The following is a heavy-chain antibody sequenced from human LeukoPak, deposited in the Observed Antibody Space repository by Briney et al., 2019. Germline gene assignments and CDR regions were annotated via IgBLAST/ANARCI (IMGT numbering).Heavy chain of an antibody. Sequence: SETLSLTCAVYGGSFSGYYWSWIRQPPGKGLEWIGEINHSGSTNYNPSLKSRVTISVDTSKNQFSLKLSSVTAADTAVYYCATAAGTWYFDYWGQGTLVTVSS. D-gene: IGHD6-13*01. V-gene: IGHV4-34*01. CDR2: INHSGST. J-gene: IGHJ4*02. CDR3: ATAAGTWYFDY. CDR1: GGSFSGYY.